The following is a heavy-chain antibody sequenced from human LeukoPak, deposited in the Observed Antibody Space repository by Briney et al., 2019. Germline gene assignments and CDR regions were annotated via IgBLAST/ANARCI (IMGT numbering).Heavy chain of an antibody. J-gene: IGHJ4*02. CDR1: GGSFSGYY. V-gene: IGHV4-34*01. CDR2: INHSGST. D-gene: IGHD3-22*01. Sequence: PSETLSLTCAVYGGSFSGYYWSWIRQPPGKGLEWIGEINHSGSTSYNPSLKSRVTISVDTSKNQFSLKLSSVTAADTAVYYCARVVGSSGLIDYWGQGTLVTVSS. CDR3: ARVVGSSGLIDY.